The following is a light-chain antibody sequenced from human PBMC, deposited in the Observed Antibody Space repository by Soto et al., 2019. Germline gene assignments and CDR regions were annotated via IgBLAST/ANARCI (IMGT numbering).Light chain of an antibody. J-gene: IGKJ1*01. V-gene: IGKV3-15*01. CDR2: GAS. CDR3: QQYNNWPFPSWT. Sequence: EIVMTQSPATLSVSPGERATLSCRASQSVSSNLAWYQQKPGQAPRLLIYGASTRATGIPARFSGSGSGTECTRTIISLQSEDLAVYYCQQYNNWPFPSWTFGQGTKVEIK. CDR1: QSVSSN.